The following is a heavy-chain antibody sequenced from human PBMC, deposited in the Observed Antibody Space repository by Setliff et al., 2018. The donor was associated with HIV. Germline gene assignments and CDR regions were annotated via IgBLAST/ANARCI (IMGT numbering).Heavy chain of an antibody. D-gene: IGHD1-26*01. Sequence: VASVKVSCKASGYTFTDYYMHWVRQAPGQGLEWMGWINPNTGATNYAQTFQGRVTVTRDTSIRTAYMDLSSLRSDDTALYYCARGPVGGTVDYWGQGTQVTVS. CDR2: INPNTGAT. CDR1: GYTFTDYY. J-gene: IGHJ4*02. V-gene: IGHV1-2*02. CDR3: ARGPVGGTVDY.